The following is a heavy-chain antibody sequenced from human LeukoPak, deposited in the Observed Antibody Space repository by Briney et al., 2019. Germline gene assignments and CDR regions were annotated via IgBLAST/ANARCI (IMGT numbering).Heavy chain of an antibody. V-gene: IGHV3-30-3*01. CDR1: GFTFSSYA. D-gene: IGHD3-22*01. J-gene: IGHJ4*02. Sequence: GGSLRLSCAASGFTFSSYAMHWVRQAPGKGLEWVAVISYDGSNKYYADPVKGRFTISRDNSKNTLYLQMNSLRSEDTAVYYCARANYDSSGYYSNFDYWGQGTLVTVSS. CDR3: ARANYDSSGYYSNFDY. CDR2: ISYDGSNK.